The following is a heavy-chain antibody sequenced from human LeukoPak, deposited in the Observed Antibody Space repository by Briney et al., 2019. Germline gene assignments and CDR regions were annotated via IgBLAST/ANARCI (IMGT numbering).Heavy chain of an antibody. CDR3: AGHVSSASSGGWAPGDY. Sequence: PSETLSLTCTVSGGSISSSSYYWGWIRQPPGKGLEWIVRIYYSGSTYYNPSLKSRVTISVDTSKNQFSLKLSSVTAADTAVYYCAGHVSSASSGGWAPGDYWGQGTLVTVSS. CDR2: IYYSGST. J-gene: IGHJ4*02. V-gene: IGHV4-39*01. D-gene: IGHD6-19*01. CDR1: GGSISSSSYY.